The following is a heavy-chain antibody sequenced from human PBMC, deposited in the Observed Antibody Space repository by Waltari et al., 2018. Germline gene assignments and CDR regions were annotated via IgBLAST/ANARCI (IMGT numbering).Heavy chain of an antibody. CDR2: IYYSGST. D-gene: IGHD1-26*01. CDR1: GGSISSGHYS. J-gene: IGHJ4*02. V-gene: IGHV4-30-4*08. Sequence: QVQLQESGPGLVKPSQTLSLTCTVSGGSISSGHYSWRWISQPPGKGLEWIGYIYYSGSTYYNPSLKSRVTISVDTSKNQFSLKLSSVTAADTAVYYCARVGGSYYGNQHFDYWGQGTLVTVSS. CDR3: ARVGGSYYGNQHFDY.